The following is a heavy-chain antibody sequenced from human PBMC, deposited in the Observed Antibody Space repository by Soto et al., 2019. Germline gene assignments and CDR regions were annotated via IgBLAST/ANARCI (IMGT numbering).Heavy chain of an antibody. CDR3: ARDFAYFDS. CDR2: VYHTGRT. V-gene: IGHV4-61*01. Sequence: SETLSLTCTVSGGSFKSGSYSWSRIRQPSGKGLEWIGYVYHTGRTSYNPSLKSRVSISMDTSKNQFSLNLDSVTAADTAVYFCARDFAYFDSWGQGTLVTVSS. CDR1: GGSFKSGSYS. J-gene: IGHJ4*02. D-gene: IGHD3-3*01.